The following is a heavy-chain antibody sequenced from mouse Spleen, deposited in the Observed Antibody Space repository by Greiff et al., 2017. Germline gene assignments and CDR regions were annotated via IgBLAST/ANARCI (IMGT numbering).Heavy chain of an antibody. CDR1: GFSLSTSGMG. CDR2: IYWDDDK. J-gene: IGHJ3*01. CDR3: ARKAYYGNLAWFAY. V-gene: IGHV8-12*01. D-gene: IGHD2-10*01. Sequence: ESGPGILQPSQTLSLTCSFSGFSLSTSGMGVSWIRQPSGKGLEWLAHIYWDDDKRYNPSLKSRLTISKDTSRNQVFLKITSVDTADTATYYCARKAYYGNLAWFAYWGQGTLVTVSA.